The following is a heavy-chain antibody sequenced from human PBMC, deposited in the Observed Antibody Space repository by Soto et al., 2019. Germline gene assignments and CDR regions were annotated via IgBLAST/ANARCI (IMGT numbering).Heavy chain of an antibody. V-gene: IGHV4-4*07. Sequence: LSLTCTVSGGSISSYYWSWIRQPAVKGLEWIGRIYTSGSTNYNPSLKSRVTMSVDTSKNQFSLKLSSVTAADTAVYYCARAIVVVPAANRDAFDIWGQGTMVTVSS. CDR1: GGSISSYY. CDR3: ARAIVVVPAANRDAFDI. D-gene: IGHD2-2*01. J-gene: IGHJ3*02. CDR2: IYTSGST.